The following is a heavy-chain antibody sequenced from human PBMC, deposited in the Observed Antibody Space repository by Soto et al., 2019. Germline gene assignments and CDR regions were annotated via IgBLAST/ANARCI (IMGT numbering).Heavy chain of an antibody. D-gene: IGHD5-12*01. Sequence: SETLSLTCAVYGGSFSGYYWSWIRQPPGKGLEWIGEINHSGSTNYNPSLKSRVTISVDTSKNQFSLKLSSVTAADTAVYYCARVEMATQPNWSDPWGQGTLVTVSS. CDR1: GGSFSGYY. CDR2: INHSGST. V-gene: IGHV4-34*01. J-gene: IGHJ5*02. CDR3: ARVEMATQPNWSDP.